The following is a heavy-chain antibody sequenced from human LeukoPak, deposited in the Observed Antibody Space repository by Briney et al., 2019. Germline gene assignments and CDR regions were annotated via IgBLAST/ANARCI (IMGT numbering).Heavy chain of an antibody. CDR2: IYYSGST. J-gene: IGHJ4*02. Sequence: PSETLSLTCTVSGGSISSGGYYWSWIRQHPGTGLEWIGYIYYSGSTYYNPSLKSRVTISVDTSKNQFSLKLSSVIAADTAVYYCARGDFYYDTSGYYYALSGFDYWGQGTLVTVSS. V-gene: IGHV4-31*03. CDR1: GGSISSGGYY. D-gene: IGHD3-22*01. CDR3: ARGDFYYDTSGYYYALSGFDY.